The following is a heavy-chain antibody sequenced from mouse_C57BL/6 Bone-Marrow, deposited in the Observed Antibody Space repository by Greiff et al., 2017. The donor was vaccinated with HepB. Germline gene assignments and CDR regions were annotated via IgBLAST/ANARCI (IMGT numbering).Heavy chain of an antibody. Sequence: VQLQQSVAELVRPGASVKLSCTASGFNIKNTYMHWVKQRPEQGLEWIGRIDPANGNTKYAPKFQGKATITADTSSNTAYLQLSSLTSEDTAIYHCARWRNLVYYYGRGAMDYWGQGTSVTVSS. V-gene: IGHV14-3*01. D-gene: IGHD1-1*01. J-gene: IGHJ4*01. CDR2: IDPANGNT. CDR1: GFNIKNTY. CDR3: ARWRNLVYYYGRGAMDY.